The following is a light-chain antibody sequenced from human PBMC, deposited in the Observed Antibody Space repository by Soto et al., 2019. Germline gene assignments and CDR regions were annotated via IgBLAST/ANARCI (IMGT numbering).Light chain of an antibody. CDR3: QVWEGTSGQCV. V-gene: IGLV3-21*02. CDR2: NDR. J-gene: IGLJ1*01. Sequence: SYVLTQPPSVSVAPGQTATITCGGHNIGSKSVHWYQQKAGQAPILVVYNDRDRPSGIPERFSGSNSGNTATLTISRVEAGDEADYSCQVWEGTSGQCVFGTGTKLTVL. CDR1: NIGSKS.